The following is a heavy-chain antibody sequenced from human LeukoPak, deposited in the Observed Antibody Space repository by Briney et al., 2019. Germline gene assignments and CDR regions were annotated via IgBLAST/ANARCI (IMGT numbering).Heavy chain of an antibody. J-gene: IGHJ6*02. D-gene: IGHD3-3*01. CDR2: IFYSGRT. Sequence: SETLSLTCTVSGGSISSSSYCWGWIRQPPGKGLEWIGSIFYSGRTYYNPSLMSRVTISVDTSKNQFSLKLSSVTAADTAVYYCARDPLFGSYGMDVWGQGTTVTVSS. CDR1: GGSISSSSYC. CDR3: ARDPLFGSYGMDV. V-gene: IGHV4-39*07.